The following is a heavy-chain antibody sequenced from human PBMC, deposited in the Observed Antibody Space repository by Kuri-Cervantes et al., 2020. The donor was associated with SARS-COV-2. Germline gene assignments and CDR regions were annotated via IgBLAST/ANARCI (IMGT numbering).Heavy chain of an antibody. J-gene: IGHJ4*02. V-gene: IGHV4-30-4*08. CDR3: ARGVIVGELSLFGKN. CDR2: IYYSGST. Sequence: SCTVSGGSISSRDHYWSWIRQPPGKGLEWIGYIYYSGSTSYNPSLKSRVTISVDTSKNQFSLKLSSVTAADTAVYYCARGVIVGELSLFGKNWGQGTLVTVSS. CDR1: GGSISSRDHY. D-gene: IGHD3-16*02.